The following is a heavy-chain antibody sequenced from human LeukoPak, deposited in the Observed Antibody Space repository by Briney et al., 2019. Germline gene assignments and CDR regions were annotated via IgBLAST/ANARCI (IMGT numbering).Heavy chain of an antibody. CDR1: GYTSTGYY. V-gene: IGHV1-2*02. CDR3: ARVQYQLLFEGNWFDP. D-gene: IGHD2-2*01. CDR2: INPNSGGT. Sequence: ASVKVSCKASGYTSTGYYMHWVRQAPGQGLEWMGWINPNSGGTNYAQKFQGRVTMTRDTSITTAYMDLNSLISDDTAVYYCARVQYQLLFEGNWFDPWGQGTLVTVSS. J-gene: IGHJ5*02.